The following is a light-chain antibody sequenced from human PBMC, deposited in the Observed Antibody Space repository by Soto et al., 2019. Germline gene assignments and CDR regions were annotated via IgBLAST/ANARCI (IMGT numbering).Light chain of an antibody. J-gene: IGKJ1*01. CDR1: QCVSSSY. CDR3: QQYGSSTWT. Sequence: EIVLTQSPGTLSLSPGEKATLSCRASQCVSSSYLAWYQQKPGQAPRLLIYGASSRATGIPDRFSGSGSGTDFTLTISRLEPEDFAVYYCQQYGSSTWTFGQGTK. CDR2: GAS. V-gene: IGKV3-20*01.